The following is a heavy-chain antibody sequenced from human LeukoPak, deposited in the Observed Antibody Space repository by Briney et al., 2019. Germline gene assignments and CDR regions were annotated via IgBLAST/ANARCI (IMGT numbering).Heavy chain of an antibody. J-gene: IGHJ5*02. CDR3: ATHAIAAAGNNWFDP. V-gene: IGHV3-21*04. CDR1: GFTFSDYS. D-gene: IGHD6-13*01. CDR2: ISLSSTYV. Sequence: GGSLRLSCAASGFTFSDYSMNWVRQAPGKGLEWVSSISLSSTYVYYADSVKGRFTISRDNAKNSLYLQMNSLRGEDTAVYYCATHAIAAAGNNWFDPWGQGTLVTVSS.